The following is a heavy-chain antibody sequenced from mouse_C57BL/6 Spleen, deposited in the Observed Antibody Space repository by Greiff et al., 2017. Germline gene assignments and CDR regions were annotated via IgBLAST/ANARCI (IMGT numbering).Heavy chain of an antibody. CDR3: ARSGGDQLRLRDY. CDR1: GYTFTSYW. D-gene: IGHD3-2*02. V-gene: IGHV1-64*01. CDR2: IHPNSGST. Sequence: QVQLKQPGAELVKPGASVKLSCKASGYTFTSYWMHWVKQRPGQGLEWIGMIHPNSGSTNYNEKFKSKATLTVDKSSSTAYMQLSSLTSEDSAVYYCARSGGDQLRLRDYWGQGTTLTVSS. J-gene: IGHJ2*01.